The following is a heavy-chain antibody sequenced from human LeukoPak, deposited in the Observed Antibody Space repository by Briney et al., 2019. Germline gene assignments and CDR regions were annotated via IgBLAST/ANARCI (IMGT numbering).Heavy chain of an antibody. CDR1: GYTLTELS. V-gene: IGHV1-24*01. CDR3: AAKGSGYKYYYYGMDV. CDR2: SDPEDGET. Sequence: GASVKVSCKVSGYTLTELSMHWVRQAPGKGLEWMGGSDPEDGETIYAQKFQGRVTMTEDTSTDTAYMELSSLRSEDTAVYYCAAKGSGYKYYYYGMDVWGQGTTVTVSS. D-gene: IGHD5-12*01. J-gene: IGHJ6*02.